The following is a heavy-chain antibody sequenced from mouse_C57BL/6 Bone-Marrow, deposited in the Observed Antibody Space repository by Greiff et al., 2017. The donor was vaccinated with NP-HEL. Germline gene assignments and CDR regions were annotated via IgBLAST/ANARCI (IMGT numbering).Heavy chain of an antibody. CDR2: IDPSDSYT. V-gene: IGHV1-59*01. Sequence: QVQLQQPGAELVRPGTSVKLSCKASGYTFTSYWMHWVKQRPGQGLEWIGVIDPSDSYTNYNQKFKGKATLTVDTSSSTAYMQLSSLTSEDSAVYYCAREGDPYYGNYEGAMDYWGQGTSVTVSS. CDR3: AREGDPYYGNYEGAMDY. J-gene: IGHJ4*01. CDR1: GYTFTSYW. D-gene: IGHD2-10*01.